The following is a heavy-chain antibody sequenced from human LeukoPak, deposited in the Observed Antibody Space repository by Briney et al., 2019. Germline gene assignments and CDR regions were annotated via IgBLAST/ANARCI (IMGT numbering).Heavy chain of an antibody. V-gene: IGHV4-59*08. Sequence: SETLSLTCTVSGGSISCYYWCWLRQPPGKGLEWVGCIYYSGSTNYNPSLKSRVTISVDTSKHHHSLKLSTVTAADTAVYYCARHEPNGGNSPGVDYWGQGTLVTVSS. CDR3: ARHEPNGGNSPGVDY. J-gene: IGHJ4*02. D-gene: IGHD4-23*01. CDR1: GGSISCYY. CDR2: IYYSGST.